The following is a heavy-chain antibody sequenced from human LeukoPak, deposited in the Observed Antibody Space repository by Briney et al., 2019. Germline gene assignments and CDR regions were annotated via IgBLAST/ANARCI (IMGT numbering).Heavy chain of an antibody. CDR1: GFTFDDYG. CDR2: INSVGSST. Sequence: GGSLRLSCAASGFTFDDYGMSWVRQAPGKGLVWVSRINSVGSSTSYADSVKGRFTISRDNAKNTLYLQMNSLRAEDTAVYYCARERTSGWDAFDFWGQGTLVTVSS. V-gene: IGHV3-74*01. D-gene: IGHD6-19*01. J-gene: IGHJ4*02. CDR3: ARERTSGWDAFDF.